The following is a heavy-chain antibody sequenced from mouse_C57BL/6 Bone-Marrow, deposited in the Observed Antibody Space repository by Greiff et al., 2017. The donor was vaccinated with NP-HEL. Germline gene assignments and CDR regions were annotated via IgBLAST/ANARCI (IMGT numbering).Heavy chain of an antibody. CDR3: TTEKGVK. CDR1: GFNIKDDY. CDR2: IDPENGDT. V-gene: IGHV14-4*01. Sequence: VQLKESGAELVRPGASVKLSCTASGFNIKDDYMHWVKQRPEQGLEWIGWIDPENGDTEYASKFQGKATITADTSSNTAYLQLSSLTSEDTAVYYCTTEKGVKGGQGTLVTVSA. D-gene: IGHD1-3*01. J-gene: IGHJ3*01.